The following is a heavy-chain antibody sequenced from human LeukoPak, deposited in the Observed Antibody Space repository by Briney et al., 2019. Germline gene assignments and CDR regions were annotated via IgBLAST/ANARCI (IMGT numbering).Heavy chain of an antibody. J-gene: IGHJ4*02. Sequence: KTGGSLRLSCAASGFTFSNAWMSWVRQAPGKGLEWVGRIKSKTDGGTTDYAAPVKGRFTISRDDSKNTLYLQMNSLKTEDTAVYYCTTDQSTPYHYGSGSPYYFDYWGQGTLVTVSS. CDR1: GFTFSNAW. D-gene: IGHD3-10*01. CDR3: TTDQSTPYHYGSGSPYYFDY. CDR2: IKSKTDGGTT. V-gene: IGHV3-15*01.